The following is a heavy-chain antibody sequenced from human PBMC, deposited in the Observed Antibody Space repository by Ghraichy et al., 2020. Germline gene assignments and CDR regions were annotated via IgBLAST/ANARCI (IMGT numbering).Heavy chain of an antibody. CDR3: AKDSVVVPAARFDY. D-gene: IGHD2-2*01. CDR1: GFTFSSYA. Sequence: LSLTCAASGFTFSSYAMSWVRQAPGKGLEWVSAISGSGGSTYYADSVKGRFTISRDNSKSTLYLQMNSLRAEDTAVYYCAKDSVVVPAARFDYWGQGTLVTVSS. CDR2: ISGSGGST. J-gene: IGHJ4*02. V-gene: IGHV3-23*01.